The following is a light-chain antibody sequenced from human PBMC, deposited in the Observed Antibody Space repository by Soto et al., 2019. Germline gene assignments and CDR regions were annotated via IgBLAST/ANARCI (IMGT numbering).Light chain of an antibody. J-gene: IGKJ2*01. Sequence: EIVLTQSPGTLSLSPGERATLSCRASQSVRSSYLAWYQQKPGQAPRLLIYGASSRATGIPDRFSGSGSGTYFTLTISRLEPEDFAVYYCQQYGSSPVYTFGQGTKLEIK. CDR3: QQYGSSPVYT. V-gene: IGKV3-20*01. CDR2: GAS. CDR1: QSVRSSY.